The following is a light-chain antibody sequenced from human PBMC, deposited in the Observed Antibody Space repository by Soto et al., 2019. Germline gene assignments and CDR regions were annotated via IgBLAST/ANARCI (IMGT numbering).Light chain of an antibody. CDR2: AVT. CDR3: SSYKSSNTLYV. CDR1: SSNVRGYNF. J-gene: IGLJ1*01. V-gene: IGLV2-14*01. Sequence: QSALAQPASVSGSLGQSITISCTGSSSNVRGYNFVSWYQQRPGEAPKLMIYAVTNRPSGVSNRFSGSKSGNTASLTISGLQAEDEAHYYCSSYKSSNTLYVFGTGTKVTVL.